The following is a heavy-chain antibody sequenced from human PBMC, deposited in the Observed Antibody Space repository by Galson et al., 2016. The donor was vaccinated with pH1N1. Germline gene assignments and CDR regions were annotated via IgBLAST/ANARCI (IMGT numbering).Heavy chain of an antibody. CDR2: IYPGDSDT. J-gene: IGHJ4*02. CDR3: ARRSAVAGVDY. V-gene: IGHV5-51*01. D-gene: IGHD6-19*01. Sequence: QSGAEVKKPGVSLKISCQGSGYSFSSHRIGWVRQMPGKGLEWMGIIYPGDSDTKYSPSFQGQVTFSADKSINTAYLQWTSLKASDTAMYFCARRSAVAGVDYWGQGTLVTVSA. CDR1: GYSFSSHR.